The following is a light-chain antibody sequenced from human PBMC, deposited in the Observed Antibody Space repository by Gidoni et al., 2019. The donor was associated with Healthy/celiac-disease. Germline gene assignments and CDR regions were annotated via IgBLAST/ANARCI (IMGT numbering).Light chain of an antibody. CDR2: WAS. V-gene: IGKV4-1*01. Sequence: DIVMTQSPDSLAVSLGERATIHCKSSQSVLYSSNNKNYLAWYQQKPGQPPKLLIYWASTRESGVPDRFSGSGSGTDFTLTISSLQAEDVAGYYCQQYYRTPSFGPGTKVDIK. J-gene: IGKJ3*01. CDR1: QSVLYSSNNKNY. CDR3: QQYYRTPS.